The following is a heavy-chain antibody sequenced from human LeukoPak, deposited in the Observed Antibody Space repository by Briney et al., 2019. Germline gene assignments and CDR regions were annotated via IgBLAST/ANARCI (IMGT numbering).Heavy chain of an antibody. J-gene: IGHJ3*02. Sequence: ASVKVSCKASGYTFTSYDINWVRQATGQGLEWMGWMNPNSGNTGYAQKFQGRVTMTRNISISTAYMELSSLRSEDTAVYYCARGPRRASAFDIWGQGTMVTVSS. CDR1: GYTFTSYD. V-gene: IGHV1-8*01. CDR2: MNPNSGNT. CDR3: ARGPRRASAFDI.